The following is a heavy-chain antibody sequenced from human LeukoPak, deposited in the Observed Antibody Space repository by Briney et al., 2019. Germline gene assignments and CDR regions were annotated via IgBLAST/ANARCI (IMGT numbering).Heavy chain of an antibody. CDR3: ARDIVVVPAAYSWFDP. D-gene: IGHD2-2*01. CDR1: GGSISSSSYY. J-gene: IGHJ5*02. V-gene: IGHV4-39*02. CDR2: IYYGGST. Sequence: SETLSLTCTVSGGSISSSSYYWGWIRQPPGKGLEWIGSIYYGGSTYYNPSLKSRVTISVDTSKNQFSLKLSSVTAADTAVHYCARDIVVVPAAYSWFDPWGQGTLVTVSS.